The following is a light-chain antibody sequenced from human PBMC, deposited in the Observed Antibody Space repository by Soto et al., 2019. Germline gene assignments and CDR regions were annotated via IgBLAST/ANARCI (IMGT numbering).Light chain of an antibody. CDR1: SSDVGSCNC. V-gene: IGLV2-23*02. Sequence: QSALTQPASVSGSPGQSITISCTGTSSDVGSCNCVSWYQQHPGKAPTLIIYEVNKRPSGVSNRFSGSKSDNTASLTISGLQAEDEADYYCCSSVGSPNWVFGGGTKLTVL. CDR3: CSSVGSPNWV. CDR2: EVN. J-gene: IGLJ3*02.